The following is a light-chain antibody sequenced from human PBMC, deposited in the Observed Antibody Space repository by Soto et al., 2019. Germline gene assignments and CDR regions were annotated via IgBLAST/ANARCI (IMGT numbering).Light chain of an antibody. Sequence: EIVLTQSPATLSLSPGERAALSCRASQSVSSYLAWYQQKPGQAPRLLIYDASKRATGIPARVSGSGSGTDFTITISSLEPEDSAVSFCQQRSNWPSTFGGGTKVEI. CDR1: QSVSSY. CDR3: QQRSNWPST. CDR2: DAS. V-gene: IGKV3-11*01. J-gene: IGKJ4*01.